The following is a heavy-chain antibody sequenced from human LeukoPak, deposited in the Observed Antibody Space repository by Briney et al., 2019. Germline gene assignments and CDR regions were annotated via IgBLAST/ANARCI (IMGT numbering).Heavy chain of an antibody. CDR2: IIPIFGTA. V-gene: IGHV1-69*13. J-gene: IGHJ5*02. D-gene: IGHD2-2*01. Sequence: SVKVSCKASGGSFSSYAISLLPQAPGQGLYWMGRIIPIFGTANYTQKFQGRVTITADESTSTAYMELSSLRSEDTAVYYCAREEVYCSSTSCYFPWGQGTLVTVSS. CDR1: GGSFSSYA. CDR3: AREEVYCSSTSCYFP.